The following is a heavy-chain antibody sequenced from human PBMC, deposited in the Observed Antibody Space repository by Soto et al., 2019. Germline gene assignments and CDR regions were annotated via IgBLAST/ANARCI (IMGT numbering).Heavy chain of an antibody. CDR1: GGSISGYY. D-gene: IGHD3-10*01. CDR2: LFYGGAT. J-gene: IGHJ4*02. CDR3: ARHRGPAPVY. V-gene: IGHV4-39*01. Sequence: SETLSLTCTVSGGSISGYYWTWIRQPPGKGLEWVGSLFYGGATDSNPSLKSRLTMSLDTSKNHFSLKLRSVTAADPAVYYCARHRGPAPVYWGQGTLVTVSS.